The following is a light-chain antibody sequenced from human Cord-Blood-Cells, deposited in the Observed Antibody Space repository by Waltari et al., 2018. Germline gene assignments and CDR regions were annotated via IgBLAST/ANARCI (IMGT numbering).Light chain of an antibody. Sequence: QSALTQPASVSGSPGQSITISCTGTSSDAGGYNYVSWYQQHPGKAPKLMIYDVSKRPSGVSNRFSGSKSGNTASLTISGLQAEDEVDYYCSSYTSSSTWVFGGGTKLTVL. V-gene: IGLV2-14*01. CDR1: SSDAGGYNY. J-gene: IGLJ3*02. CDR3: SSYTSSSTWV. CDR2: DVS.